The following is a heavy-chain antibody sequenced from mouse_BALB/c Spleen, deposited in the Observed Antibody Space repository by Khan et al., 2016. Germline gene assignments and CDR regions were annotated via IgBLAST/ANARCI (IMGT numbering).Heavy chain of an antibody. Sequence: EVKLEESGGGLVQPGGSMRLSCVASGFTFSNYWMNWVRQSPEKGLEWVAEIRLKSNNYATHYAESVKGRFTISRDDSKSSVYLQMNNLRAEDTGIYYWTRPRGGYGSSYDFDYWGQGTTLTVSS. CDR3: TRPRGGYGSSYDFDY. CDR2: IRLKSNNYAT. CDR1: GFTFSNYW. V-gene: IGHV6-6*02. J-gene: IGHJ2*01. D-gene: IGHD1-1*01.